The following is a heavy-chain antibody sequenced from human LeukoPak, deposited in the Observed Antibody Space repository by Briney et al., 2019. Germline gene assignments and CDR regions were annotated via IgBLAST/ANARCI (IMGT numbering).Heavy chain of an antibody. D-gene: IGHD6-13*01. CDR3: ARPSITSWYAFDI. Sequence: PGRSLRLSCAASRFTFSSYAMHRVRQAPGKGLEWVTIISYDGSNKYYADSVKGRFTISRDNSKNTLYLQMNSLRAEDTAVYYCARPSITSWYAFDIWGQGTMVTVSS. V-gene: IGHV3-30-3*01. CDR2: ISYDGSNK. J-gene: IGHJ3*02. CDR1: RFTFSSYA.